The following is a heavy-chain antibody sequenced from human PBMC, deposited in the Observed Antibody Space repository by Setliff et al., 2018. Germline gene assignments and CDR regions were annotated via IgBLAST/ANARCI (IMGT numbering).Heavy chain of an antibody. J-gene: IGHJ1*01. Sequence: GASVKVSCKASGYSFSDFYMHWVRQVPGRGPEWMGSINPKSGVTRYVQKFQDRITLTRDTPTNTLYMELGSLRSEDTAVYFCARAHCIGGYCYYGYFQYWGQGTLVTVSS. CDR2: INPKSGVT. CDR1: GYSFSDFY. CDR3: ARAHCIGGYCYYGYFQY. D-gene: IGHD2-21*02. V-gene: IGHV1-46*01.